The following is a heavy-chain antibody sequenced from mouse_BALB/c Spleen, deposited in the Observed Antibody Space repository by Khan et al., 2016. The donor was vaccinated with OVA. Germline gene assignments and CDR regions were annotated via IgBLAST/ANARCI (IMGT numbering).Heavy chain of an antibody. CDR1: GYSITSDYA. V-gene: IGHV3-2*02. D-gene: IGHD1-1*01. Sequence: EVQLQESGPGLVKPSQSLSLTCTVTGYSITSDYASNWIRQFPGNKLEWMAFISYSGNTNYNPSLKSRISITRDTSKNQFFLQLNSVTTEDTATYYCARVYGGDFDYWGQGTTLTVSS. CDR2: ISYSGNT. J-gene: IGHJ2*01. CDR3: ARVYGGDFDY.